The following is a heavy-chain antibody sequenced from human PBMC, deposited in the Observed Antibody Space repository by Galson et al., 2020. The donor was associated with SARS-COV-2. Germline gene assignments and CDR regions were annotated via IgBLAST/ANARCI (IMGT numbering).Heavy chain of an antibody. Sequence: GGSLRLSCGASGFKFSSYGMHWVRQAPGKGLGWVAVIAYDGSITDYVDSVKGRFTISRDNSKNTLYLEMNSLRADDTAVYYCAKVAREFGVVIEVQDVFDMWGQGTMVTVSS. V-gene: IGHV3-30*18. J-gene: IGHJ3*02. D-gene: IGHD3-3*01. CDR1: GFKFSSYG. CDR2: IAYDGSIT. CDR3: AKVAREFGVVIEVQDVFDM.